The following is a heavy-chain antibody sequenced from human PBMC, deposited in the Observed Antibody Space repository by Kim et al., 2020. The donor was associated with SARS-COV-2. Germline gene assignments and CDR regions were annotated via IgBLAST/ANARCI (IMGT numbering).Heavy chain of an antibody. Sequence: GGSLRLSCAASGFTFSSYGMHWVRQAPGKGLEWVAVIWYDGSNKYYADSVKGRFTISRDNSKNTLYLQMNSLRAEDTAVYYCARGVNTYYYDSSGYYLYYWGQGTLVTVSS. CDR1: GFTFSSYG. CDR2: IWYDGSNK. CDR3: ARGVNTYYYDSSGYYLYY. D-gene: IGHD3-22*01. J-gene: IGHJ4*02. V-gene: IGHV3-33*08.